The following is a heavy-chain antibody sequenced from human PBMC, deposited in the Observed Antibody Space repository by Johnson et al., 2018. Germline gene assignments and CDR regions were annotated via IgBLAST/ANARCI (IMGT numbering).Heavy chain of an antibody. V-gene: IGHV3-23*04. CDR3: AKSTQYRYSESKGMDAFDI. Sequence: EVQLVETGGGLVQPGGSLRLSCAASGFTFSGYAMSWVRQGPGKGLEWVSAISGSDGSTYYADSVKGRFTISGDNSKNTLFLRMNSLRAEDPAVYYCAKSTQYRYSESKGMDAFDIGGQGIMVTVSS. J-gene: IGHJ3*02. CDR1: GFTFSGYA. D-gene: IGHD5-12*01. CDR2: ISGSDGST.